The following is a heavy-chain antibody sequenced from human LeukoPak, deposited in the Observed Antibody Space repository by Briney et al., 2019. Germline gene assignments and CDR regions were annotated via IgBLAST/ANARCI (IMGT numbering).Heavy chain of an antibody. CDR1: GFTFSSYW. V-gene: IGHV3-74*01. CDR3: ARGTAGYHSSYFDY. D-gene: IGHD3-16*02. CDR2: INSDGSAT. J-gene: IGHJ4*02. Sequence: GGSLRLSCAASGFTFSSYWMHWVRQAPGKGLVWVSRINSDGSATAYADSVKGRFTISRDNAENTLYLQMNSLRAEDTAVYYCARGTAGYHSSYFDYWGQGTLVTVSS.